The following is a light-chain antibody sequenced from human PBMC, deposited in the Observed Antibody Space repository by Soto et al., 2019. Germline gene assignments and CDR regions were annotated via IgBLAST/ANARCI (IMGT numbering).Light chain of an antibody. CDR2: AAS. J-gene: IGKJ1*01. V-gene: IGKV1-39*01. CDR3: QQSYRTPPPWT. CDR1: QSISRH. Sequence: DIQMTQSPSSLSASVGDRVTITCRASQSISRHLNWYQQKPGKAPQLLIYAASSLQSGVPSRFSGSGSGTDFTLTISSLQPEDFATYYWQQSYRTPPPWTFGQGTKVEIK.